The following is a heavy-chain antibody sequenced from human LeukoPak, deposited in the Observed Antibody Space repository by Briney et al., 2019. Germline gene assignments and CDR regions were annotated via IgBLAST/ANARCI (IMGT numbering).Heavy chain of an antibody. CDR1: GCRFSSYW. V-gene: IGHV3-7*01. CDR2: IKQDGSEK. J-gene: IGHJ4*02. CDR3: ARETSGWCFNH. D-gene: IGHD6-19*01. Sequence: GGSLRLSCVASGCRFSSYWMNWVRQSPGKGLEWVANIKQDGSEKYFVDSVKGRFTTSRDNAENSVYLQMHRLRVEDTAVYYCARETSGWCFNHWGQGTLVTVSS.